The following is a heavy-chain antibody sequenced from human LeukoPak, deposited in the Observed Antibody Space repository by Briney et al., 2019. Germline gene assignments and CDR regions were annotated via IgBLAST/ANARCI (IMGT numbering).Heavy chain of an antibody. CDR2: IKLDGGEK. J-gene: IGHJ4*02. D-gene: IGHD6-13*01. CDR3: AKDPGYSSSSSY. V-gene: IGHV3-7*03. CDR1: GFTFSSYM. Sequence: PGGSLRLSCAASGFTFSSYMMTWVRQAPGKGLEWVANIKLDGGEKFYVDSVKGRFTISRDNSKNTLYLQMNSLRAEDTAVYYCAKDPGYSSSSSYWGQGTLVTVSS.